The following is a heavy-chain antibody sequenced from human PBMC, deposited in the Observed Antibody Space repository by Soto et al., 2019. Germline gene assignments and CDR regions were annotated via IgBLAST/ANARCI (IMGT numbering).Heavy chain of an antibody. V-gene: IGHV4-61*01. D-gene: IGHD6-13*01. CDR3: ATSYGNAWYTY. CDR1: GGSVSGGSYY. J-gene: IGHJ4*02. CDR2: IYYSGST. Sequence: PSETLSLTCTVSGGSVSGGSYYWSWIRQPPGKGLEWIGYIYYSGSTNYNPSLKSRVTISVDTSKNQFTLQLTSVTVADTAVYYCATSYGNAWYTYWGQGTQVTVSS.